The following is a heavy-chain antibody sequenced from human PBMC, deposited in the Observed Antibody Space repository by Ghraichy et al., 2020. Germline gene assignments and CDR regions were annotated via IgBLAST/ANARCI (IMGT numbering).Heavy chain of an antibody. V-gene: IGHV3-7*01. CDR1: GFTFSSYW. CDR3: ARISRWLQFWYFDY. CDR2: IKQDGSEK. J-gene: IGHJ4*02. D-gene: IGHD5-24*01. Sequence: GGSLRLSCAASGFTFSSYWMSWVRQAPGKGLEWVANIKQDGSEKYYVDSVKGRFTISRDNAKNSLYLQMNSLRAEDTAVYYCARISRWLQFWYFDYWGQGTLVTVSS.